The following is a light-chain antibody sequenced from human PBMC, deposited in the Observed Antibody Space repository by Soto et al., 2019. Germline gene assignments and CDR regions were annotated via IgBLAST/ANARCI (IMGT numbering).Light chain of an antibody. CDR1: ESVSSTY. J-gene: IGKJ4*01. V-gene: IGKV3-20*01. CDR3: QQYGDSVT. Sequence: EIVLTQSPGTLSLSPGERATLSCRASESVSSTYLAWFQQKPGQAPRLLIYATSNRATGTPDRFSGSGSETDFTLTISTLEPEDFAVYYCQQYGDSVTFGGGTMVEIK. CDR2: ATS.